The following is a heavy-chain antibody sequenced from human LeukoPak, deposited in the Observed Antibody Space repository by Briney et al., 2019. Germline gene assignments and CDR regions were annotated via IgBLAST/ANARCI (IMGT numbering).Heavy chain of an antibody. V-gene: IGHV1-69*06. J-gene: IGHJ3*02. CDR3: ARGMKWFGELFGAFDI. CDR1: GGTFSSYA. Sequence: GASVKVSCKASGGTFSSYAISWVRQAPGQGLEWMGGIIPIFGTANYAQKFQGRVTITADKSTSTAYMELSSLRSEDTAVYYCARGMKWFGELFGAFDIWGQGTMVTVSS. D-gene: IGHD3-10*01. CDR2: IIPIFGTA.